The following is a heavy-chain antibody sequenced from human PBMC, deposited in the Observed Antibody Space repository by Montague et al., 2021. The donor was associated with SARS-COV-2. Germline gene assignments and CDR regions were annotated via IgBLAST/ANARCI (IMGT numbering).Heavy chain of an antibody. D-gene: IGHD6-6*01. V-gene: IGHV4-34*01. CDR1: GGSLSGNH. J-gene: IGHJ4*02. Sequence: SETLSLTCAVYGGSLSGNHWSWIRHPQGTGLEWIGEVNHSGHTNYNVYLKSRVTMSVDTSKSQFYLTVRSVTAAATAVYYCARGPVGVAARLRYYFDQWGQGTLVTVSS. CDR2: VNHSGHT. CDR3: ARGPVGVAARLRYYFDQ.